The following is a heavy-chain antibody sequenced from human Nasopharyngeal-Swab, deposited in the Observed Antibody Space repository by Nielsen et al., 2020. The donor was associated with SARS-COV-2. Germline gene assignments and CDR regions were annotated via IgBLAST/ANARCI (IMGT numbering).Heavy chain of an antibody. Sequence: ESLKISCATSGFTFSPYTMTWVRQAPGKGLQWISYITSGNSVQYADSVRGRFTISRDNAKNSLYLQMNSLTAEDTAVYHCARERGGSYGDYWGQGTLVTVSS. CDR2: ITSGNSV. J-gene: IGHJ4*02. CDR1: GFTFSPYT. V-gene: IGHV3-48*04. CDR3: ARERGGSYGDY. D-gene: IGHD2-15*01.